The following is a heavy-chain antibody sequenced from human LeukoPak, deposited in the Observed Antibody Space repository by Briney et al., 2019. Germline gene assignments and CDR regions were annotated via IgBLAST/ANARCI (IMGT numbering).Heavy chain of an antibody. CDR3: ARGKYQYSSRLGLDY. CDR2: IIPIFGTA. CDR1: GGTFSSYA. Sequence: VASVKVSCKASGGTFSSYAISWVRQAPGQGLEWMGGIIPIFGTANYAQKFQGRVTITTDESTSTAYMELNSLRSEDTAVYYCARGKYQYSSRLGLDYWGQGTLVTVSS. D-gene: IGHD6-6*01. J-gene: IGHJ4*02. V-gene: IGHV1-69*05.